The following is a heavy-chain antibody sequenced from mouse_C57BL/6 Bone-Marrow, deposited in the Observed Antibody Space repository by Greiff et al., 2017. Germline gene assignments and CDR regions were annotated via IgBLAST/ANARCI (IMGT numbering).Heavy chain of an antibody. CDR2: ISSGGSYT. Sequence: EVKLEESGGDLVKPGGSLKLSCAASGFTFSSYGMSWVRQTPDKRLEWVATISSGGSYTYYPDSVKGRFTISRDNAKNTLYLQMSSLKSEDTAMYYCARRLLRWFAYWGQGTLVTVSA. CDR3: ARRLLRWFAY. V-gene: IGHV5-6*02. D-gene: IGHD1-1*01. CDR1: GFTFSSYG. J-gene: IGHJ3*01.